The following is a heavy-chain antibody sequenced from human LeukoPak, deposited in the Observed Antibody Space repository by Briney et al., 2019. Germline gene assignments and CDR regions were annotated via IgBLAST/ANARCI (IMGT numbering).Heavy chain of an antibody. J-gene: IGHJ3*02. Sequence: SSETLSLTCTVSGYSISSGYYWGWIRQPPGKGLEWIGSIYHSGSTYYNPPLKSRVTISVDTSKNQFSLKLSSVTAADTAVYYCVTHELKDAFDIWGQGTMVTVSS. CDR1: GYSISSGYY. D-gene: IGHD3-10*01. CDR3: VTHELKDAFDI. CDR2: IYHSGST. V-gene: IGHV4-38-2*02.